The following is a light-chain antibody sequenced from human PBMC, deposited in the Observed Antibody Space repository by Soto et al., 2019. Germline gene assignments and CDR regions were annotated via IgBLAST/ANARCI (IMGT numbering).Light chain of an antibody. V-gene: IGKV3-20*01. J-gene: IGKJ4*01. Sequence: EFVLTQSPGTLSLYPGERATLSGRASQTVRNNYLAWYQQKPGQAPRLLIYDASSRATGIPDRFSGGGSGTDFTLTISRLETEDFAVYYCQQLSSYPLTFGGGTKLDIK. CDR1: QTVRNNY. CDR2: DAS. CDR3: QQLSSYPLT.